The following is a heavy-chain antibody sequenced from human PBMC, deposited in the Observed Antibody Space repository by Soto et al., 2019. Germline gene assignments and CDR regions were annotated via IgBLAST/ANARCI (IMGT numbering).Heavy chain of an antibody. V-gene: IGHV3-74*01. CDR2: IDSDGRST. J-gene: IGHJ4*02. CDR3: ARGGCSSTSCLDN. D-gene: IGHD2-2*01. Sequence: GVSLRLSCAASGFTFNSFWMHWVRQAPGKGLEWVSRIDSDGRSTNYADSVKGRFTISRDNAKSTLHLQMNSLRAEDTAVYYCARGGCSSTSCLDNWGQGT. CDR1: GFTFNSFW.